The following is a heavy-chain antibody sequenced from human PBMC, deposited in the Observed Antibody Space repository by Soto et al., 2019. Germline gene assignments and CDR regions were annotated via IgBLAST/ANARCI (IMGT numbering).Heavy chain of an antibody. CDR3: ARAGGLGAVAVDY. Sequence: QLQLQESGSGLVKPSQTLSLTCAVSGGSISSGGYSWSWIRQPPGKGLEWIGYIYHSGSTYYNPYLKSRVTMSVDRSTNQFSLQLSSVTAADTAVYYCARAGGLGAVAVDYWGQGTLVTVSS. CDR2: IYHSGST. CDR1: GGSISSGGYS. V-gene: IGHV4-30-2*01. J-gene: IGHJ4*02. D-gene: IGHD6-19*01.